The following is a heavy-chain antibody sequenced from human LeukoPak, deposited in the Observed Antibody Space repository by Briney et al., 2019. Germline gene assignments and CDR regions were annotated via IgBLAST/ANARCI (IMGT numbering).Heavy chain of an antibody. Sequence: GGSLRLSCAASGFTFNNYWMHWVRQVPGKRPVWVSRINGDGSNTFYADSVKGRFTISRDNSKNTLYLQMNSLIPEDTAVYYCARQYISGQWYFDYWGQGTLVTVSS. CDR3: ARQYISGQWYFDY. CDR1: GFTFNNYW. V-gene: IGHV3-74*01. J-gene: IGHJ4*02. D-gene: IGHD5-18*01. CDR2: INGDGSNT.